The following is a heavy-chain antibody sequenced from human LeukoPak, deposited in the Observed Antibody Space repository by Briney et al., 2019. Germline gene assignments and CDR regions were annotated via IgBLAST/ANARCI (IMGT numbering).Heavy chain of an antibody. CDR2: ISAYNGNT. CDR3: ARDFVVVVAAIYYYYGMDV. D-gene: IGHD2-15*01. J-gene: IGHJ6*02. V-gene: IGHV1-18*01. CDR1: GYTFTSYG. Sequence: ASVKVSCKASGYTFTSYGISWVRQAPGQGFEWMGWISAYNGNTNYAQKLQGRVTMTTDTSTSTAYMELRSLRSDDTAVYYCARDFVVVVAAIYYYYGMDVWGQGTTVTVSS.